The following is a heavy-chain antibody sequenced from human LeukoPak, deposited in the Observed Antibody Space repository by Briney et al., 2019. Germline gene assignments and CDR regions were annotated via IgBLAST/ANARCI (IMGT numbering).Heavy chain of an antibody. CDR3: ARERTRDAFDI. J-gene: IGHJ3*02. CDR1: GFTFSSYA. Sequence: SGGSLRLSCAASGFTFSSYAMHWVRQAPGKGLEWVAVISYDGSNKYYADSVKGRFTISRDNSKNTLYLQMNSLRAEDTAVYYCARERTRDAFDIWGQGTMVTVSS. V-gene: IGHV3-30-3*01. CDR2: ISYDGSNK.